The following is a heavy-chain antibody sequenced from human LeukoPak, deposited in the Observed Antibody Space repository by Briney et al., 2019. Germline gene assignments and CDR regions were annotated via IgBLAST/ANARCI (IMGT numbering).Heavy chain of an antibody. CDR1: GFTFSSYA. D-gene: IGHD2-8*02. J-gene: IGHJ4*02. V-gene: IGHV3-21*01. CDR3: ARDLTGAASGWWGFDY. CDR2: ITSGSSYI. Sequence: KPGGSLRLSCAASGFTFSSYAMNWVLQAPGKGLGWVSSITSGSSYIYYADSVKGRFTISRDNAKNSLYLQMNSLRAEDTAVYYCARDLTGAASGWWGFDYWGQGTLVTVSS.